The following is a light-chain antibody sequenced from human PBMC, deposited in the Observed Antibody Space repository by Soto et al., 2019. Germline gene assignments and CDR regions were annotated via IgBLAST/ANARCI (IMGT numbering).Light chain of an antibody. Sequence: DIQLTQSPSSVSASVGDSVAISCRASDEIYTSLVWYHQKPGRAPKLLIYGASNLHTGVSARFRGSGSGSDFSLTISSLQPDDIGIYYCQYYTLYSGPFGQGTRV. J-gene: IGKJ1*01. V-gene: IGKV1-5*01. CDR1: DEIYTS. CDR3: QYYTLYSGP. CDR2: GAS.